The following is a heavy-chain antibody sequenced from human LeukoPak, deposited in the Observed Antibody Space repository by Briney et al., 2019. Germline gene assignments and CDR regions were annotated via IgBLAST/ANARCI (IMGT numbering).Heavy chain of an antibody. CDR2: IYASGST. Sequence: SETLSLTCTVSGGSISGGSYYWSWFRQPAGKGLEWIGRIYASGSTNYNPSLKSRVTMSIDTSKNQFSLKLSSVTAADTAIYYCARDAKYYYGSRTYFFFEYWGQGTLLSVSS. CDR1: GGSISGGSYY. D-gene: IGHD3-10*01. CDR3: ARDAKYYYGSRTYFFFEY. J-gene: IGHJ4*02. V-gene: IGHV4-61*02.